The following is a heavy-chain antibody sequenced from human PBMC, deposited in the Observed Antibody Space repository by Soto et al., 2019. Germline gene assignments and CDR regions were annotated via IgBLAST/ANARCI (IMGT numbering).Heavy chain of an antibody. CDR1: GGTFSNYA. V-gene: IGHV1-69*01. D-gene: IGHD4-17*01. Sequence: SVKVSCKASGGTFSNYAISWVRQAPGQGLEWMGGIIPIFGTANYAQKFQGRVTITADESTSTAYMELSSLRSEDTAVYYCARALRGYGDYFYFDYWGQGTLVTVSS. J-gene: IGHJ4*02. CDR3: ARALRGYGDYFYFDY. CDR2: IIPIFGTA.